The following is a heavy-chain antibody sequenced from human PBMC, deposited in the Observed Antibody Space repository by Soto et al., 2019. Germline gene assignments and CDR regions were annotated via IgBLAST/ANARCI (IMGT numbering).Heavy chain of an antibody. Sequence: ASVKVSCKASGGTFSSYTISWVRQAPGQGLEWMGRIIPILGIANYAQKFQGRVTITADKSTSTAYMELSSLRSEDTAVYYCARDLGVREEYYYYYYMDVWGKGTTVTVSS. V-gene: IGHV1-69*04. CDR3: ARDLGVREEYYYYYYMDV. CDR2: IIPILGIA. D-gene: IGHD3-10*01. CDR1: GGTFSSYT. J-gene: IGHJ6*03.